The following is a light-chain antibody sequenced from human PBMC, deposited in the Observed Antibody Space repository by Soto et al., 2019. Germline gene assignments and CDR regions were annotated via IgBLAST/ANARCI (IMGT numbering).Light chain of an antibody. V-gene: IGLV2-14*01. CDR1: SSDVGGYNY. J-gene: IGLJ2*01. CDR3: SSYTSNLVV. Sequence: QSALTQPASVSGSPGQSITISCTGTSSDVGGYNYVSWYQQHPGKAPKLMIYEVSNRPSGVSNRFSGSKSGNTASLTISGLQAEDEADYYCSSYTSNLVVFGGGTQLTVL. CDR2: EVS.